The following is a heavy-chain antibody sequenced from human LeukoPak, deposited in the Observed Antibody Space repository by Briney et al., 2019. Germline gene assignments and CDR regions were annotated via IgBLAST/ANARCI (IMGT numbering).Heavy chain of an antibody. CDR3: AKSSHLGVTVTADY. J-gene: IGHJ4*02. V-gene: IGHV3-33*06. Sequence: GGSLRLSCAASGFTFSSYGMHWVRQAPGKGLEGVAVIWYDGSNKYYADSVKGRFTISRDNSKNTLYLQMNSLRAEDTAVYYCAKSSHLGVTVTADYWGQGTLVTVSS. CDR2: IWYDGSNK. D-gene: IGHD4-17*01. CDR1: GFTFSSYG.